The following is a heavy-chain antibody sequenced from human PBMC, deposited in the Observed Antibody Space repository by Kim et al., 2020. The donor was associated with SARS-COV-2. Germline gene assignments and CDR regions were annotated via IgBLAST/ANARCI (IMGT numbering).Heavy chain of an antibody. V-gene: IGHV3-30*04. CDR3: AIDLGTAVGTHFDY. CDR1: GLTFSTYA. CDR2: ISYDGRNQ. J-gene: IGHJ4*02. D-gene: IGHD6-13*01. Sequence: GGSLRLSCEVSGLTFSTYAMHWVRQAPGKGLEWVAVISYDGRNQYYADSVKGRFTMSRDNSKNTLYLEMNSLTVEETAVYYCAIDLGTAVGTHFDYWGQGSLVTVSS.